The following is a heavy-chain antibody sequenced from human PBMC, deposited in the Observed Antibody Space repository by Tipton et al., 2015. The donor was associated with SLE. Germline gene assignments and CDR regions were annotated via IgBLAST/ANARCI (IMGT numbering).Heavy chain of an antibody. CDR2: IYYSGST. J-gene: IGHJ4*02. CDR1: GGSISSYY. Sequence: TLSLTCTVSGGSISSYYWSWIRQPPGKGLEWIGYIYYSGSTNYNPSLKSRVTISVDTSKNQFSLKLGSVTAADTAVYYCARAELTAASRRGAFDYWGQGTLVTVSS. V-gene: IGHV4-59*12. D-gene: IGHD6-13*01. CDR3: ARAELTAASRRGAFDY.